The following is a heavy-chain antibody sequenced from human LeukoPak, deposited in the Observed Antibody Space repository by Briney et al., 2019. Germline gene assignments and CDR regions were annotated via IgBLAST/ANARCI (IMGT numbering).Heavy chain of an antibody. V-gene: IGHV4-34*01. D-gene: IGHD6-13*01. J-gene: IGHJ6*02. CDR2: INHSGST. CDR1: GGSFSGYY. CDR3: ARVGDSSSWYDYYYYYGMDV. Sequence: SETLSLTCAVYGGSFSGYYWSWIRQPPGKGLEWIGEINHSGSTNYNPSLKSRVTISVDTSKNQFSLKLSSVTAADTAVYYCARVGDSSSWYDYYYYYGMDVWGQGTTVTVSS.